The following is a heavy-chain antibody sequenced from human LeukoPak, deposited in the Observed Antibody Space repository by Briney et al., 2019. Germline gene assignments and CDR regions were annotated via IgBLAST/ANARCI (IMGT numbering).Heavy chain of an antibody. Sequence: GASVKVSRKASGYMFTAYYIHWVRQAPGQGLEWMGWINPTSGGTNYAQNFQGRVTITRDTSITTAYMELSGLRSDDTAVYYCATTYYYDSTGSPRHYFDYWGQGTLVTVSS. D-gene: IGHD3-22*01. J-gene: IGHJ4*02. CDR3: ATTYYYDSTGSPRHYFDY. CDR1: GYMFTAYY. CDR2: INPTSGGT. V-gene: IGHV1-2*02.